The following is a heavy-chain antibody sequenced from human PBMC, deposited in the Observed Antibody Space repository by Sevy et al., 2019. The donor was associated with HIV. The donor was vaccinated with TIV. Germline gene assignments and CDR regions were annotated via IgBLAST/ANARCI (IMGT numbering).Heavy chain of an antibody. CDR3: TRGYYYDSSGYSDY. D-gene: IGHD3-22*01. Sequence: GGSLRLSCTGSGFTCGDYAMSWFRQAPGMGLEWVGFIRSKDYGGATEYAASVRGRFNISREDSRSIADLQMNSLKTEDTAVYYCTRGYYYDSSGYSDYWGQGTLVTVSS. CDR1: GFTCGDYA. CDR2: IRSKDYGGAT. J-gene: IGHJ4*02. V-gene: IGHV3-49*03.